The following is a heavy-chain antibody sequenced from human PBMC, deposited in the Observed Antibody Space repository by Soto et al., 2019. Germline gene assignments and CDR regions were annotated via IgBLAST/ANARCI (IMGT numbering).Heavy chain of an antibody. Sequence: PSETLSLTCTVSGGSISSSSYYWGWIRQPPGKGLEWIGSIYYSGSTYYNPSLKSRVTISVDTSKNQFSLKLSSVTAADTAVYYCASLGHLKSYSHTGVHYPPEDRPGEYFQHCGQGPLLSVS. CDR3: ASLGHLKSYSHTGVHYPPEDRPGEYFQH. V-gene: IGHV4-39*01. CDR2: IYYSGST. CDR1: GGSISSSSYY. J-gene: IGHJ1*01. D-gene: IGHD3-16*01.